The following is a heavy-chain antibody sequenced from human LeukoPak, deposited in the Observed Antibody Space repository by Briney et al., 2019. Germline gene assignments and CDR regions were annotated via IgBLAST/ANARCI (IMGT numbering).Heavy chain of an antibody. Sequence: ASVKASCKASGYTFTGYYMHWVRQAPGQGLEWMGWINPNSGGTNYAQKFQGRVTMTRDTSISTAYMELSRLRSDDTAVYYCARALPSTMGADYWGQGTLVTVSS. V-gene: IGHV1-2*02. CDR1: GYTFTGYY. J-gene: IGHJ4*02. CDR3: ARALPSTMGADY. CDR2: INPNSGGT. D-gene: IGHD3-10*01.